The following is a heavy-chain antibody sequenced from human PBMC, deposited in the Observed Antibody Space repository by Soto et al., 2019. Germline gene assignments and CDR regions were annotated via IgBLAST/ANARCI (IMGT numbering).Heavy chain of an antibody. Sequence: GASVKVSCKVSGYTLTELSMHWVRQAPGKGLEWMGGFDPEDGETIYAQKFQGRVTITADKSTSTAYMELSSLRSEDTAVYYCARAYCSSTSCRGRANWFDPWGQGTLVTVSS. CDR1: GYTLTELS. CDR2: FDPEDGET. V-gene: IGHV1-24*01. J-gene: IGHJ5*02. D-gene: IGHD2-2*01. CDR3: ARAYCSSTSCRGRANWFDP.